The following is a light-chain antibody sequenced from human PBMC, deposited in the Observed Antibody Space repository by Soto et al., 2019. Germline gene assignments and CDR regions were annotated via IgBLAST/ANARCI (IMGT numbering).Light chain of an antibody. CDR3: CSYAGSSTWV. J-gene: IGLJ2*01. Sequence: QSALTQPASVSGSPGQSITISCTGTSSDVGTYNLVSWYQQDPGKAPKLMIYEGSKRPSGVSNRFSRSKSGNTASLTISGLQAEDEADYYCCSYAGSSTWVFGGGTKLTVL. CDR2: EGS. V-gene: IGLV2-23*01. CDR1: SSDVGTYNL.